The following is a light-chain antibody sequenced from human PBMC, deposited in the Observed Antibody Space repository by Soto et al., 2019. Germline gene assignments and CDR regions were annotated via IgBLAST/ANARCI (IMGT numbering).Light chain of an antibody. CDR1: SSDIGGYNY. CDR3: SSYRSSIIPVV. CDR2: GVS. V-gene: IGLV2-14*01. Sequence: QSALTQPASVSVSPGQSITISCTGTSSDIGGYNYVSWYQQHPGKAPKLMIYGVSNRPSGVSGRFFGSKSGNTASLTISGLQPEDEADYYCSSYRSSIIPVVFGGGTKLTVL. J-gene: IGLJ2*01.